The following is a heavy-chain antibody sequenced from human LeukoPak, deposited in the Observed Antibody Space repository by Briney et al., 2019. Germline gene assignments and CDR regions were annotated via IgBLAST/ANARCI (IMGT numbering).Heavy chain of an antibody. J-gene: IGHJ3*02. Sequence: GGSLRLSCAASGFTFSSYEMNWVRQAPGKGLEWVSYISSSGSTIYYTDSVKGRFTISRDNAKNSLYLQMNSLRAEDTAVYYCAREEAWIQNAFDIWGQGTMVTVSS. V-gene: IGHV3-48*03. CDR1: GFTFSSYE. CDR3: AREEAWIQNAFDI. D-gene: IGHD5-18*01. CDR2: ISSSGSTI.